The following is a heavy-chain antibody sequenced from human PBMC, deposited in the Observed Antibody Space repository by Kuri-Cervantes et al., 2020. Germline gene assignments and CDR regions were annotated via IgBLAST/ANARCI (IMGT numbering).Heavy chain of an antibody. D-gene: IGHD5-18*01. CDR2: SNAGNGNT. Sequence: ASVKVSCKASGYTFTSYAMHWVRQAPGQRLEWMGWSNAGNGNTKYSQEFQGRVTITRDTSTSTVYMELSSLRSEDTAVYYCARVRDTAMGNYYYYGMDVWGQGTTVTVSS. V-gene: IGHV1-3*02. J-gene: IGHJ6*02. CDR3: ARVRDTAMGNYYYYGMDV. CDR1: GYTFTSYA.